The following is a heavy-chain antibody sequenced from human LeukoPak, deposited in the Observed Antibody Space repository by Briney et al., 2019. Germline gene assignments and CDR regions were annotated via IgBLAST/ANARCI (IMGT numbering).Heavy chain of an antibody. CDR3: ARAGSGWSF. V-gene: IGHV1-2*02. Sequence: ASVKVSYKASGYTFTGYYMHWVRQAPGQGLEWMGWINPNSGGTNYAQKFQGRVTMTGDTSTRTVYMEVTSLRFDDTAVYYCARAGSGWSFWGQGTLVTVSA. CDR2: INPNSGGT. J-gene: IGHJ4*02. D-gene: IGHD6-19*01. CDR1: GYTFTGYY.